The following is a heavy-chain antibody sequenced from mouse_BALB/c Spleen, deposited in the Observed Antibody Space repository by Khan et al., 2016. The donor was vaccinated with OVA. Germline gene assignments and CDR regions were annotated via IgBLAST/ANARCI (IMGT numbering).Heavy chain of an antibody. CDR3: ARVYYRYDGYYAMDY. Sequence: QVQLKESGPGLVAPSQSLSITCTVSGFSLSRYNIHWVRQPPGKGLEWLGMIWGGGGTDYNSTRKSRLSISKDNSKSQVFLKMNSLQTDDTAMYYCARVYYRYDGYYAMDYWGQGTSVTVSS. V-gene: IGHV2-6-4*01. CDR1: GFSLSRYN. J-gene: IGHJ4*01. CDR2: IWGGGGT. D-gene: IGHD2-14*01.